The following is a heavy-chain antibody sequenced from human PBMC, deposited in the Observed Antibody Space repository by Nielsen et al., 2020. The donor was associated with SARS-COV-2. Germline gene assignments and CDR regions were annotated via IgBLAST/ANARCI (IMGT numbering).Heavy chain of an antibody. CDR2: IDPTDSYT. D-gene: IGHD5-18*01. J-gene: IGHJ2*01. V-gene: IGHV5-10-1*01. Sequence: GESLKISCRGSGYSFTNYWISWVRQMPGKGLEWMGRIDPTDSYTNYSPSFQGHVTISTDKSISTAYLQWSSLKASDTAMYYCARPNYSYGRSYWYFDLWGRGTLVTVSS. CDR3: ARPNYSYGRSYWYFDL. CDR1: GYSFTNYW.